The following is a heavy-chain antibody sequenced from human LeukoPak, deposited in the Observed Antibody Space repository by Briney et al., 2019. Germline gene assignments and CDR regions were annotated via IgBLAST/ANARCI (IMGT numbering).Heavy chain of an antibody. CDR2: ISSSSSYI. CDR1: GFTFSSYS. J-gene: IGHJ6*04. CDR3: AELGITMIGGV. V-gene: IGHV3-21*01. D-gene: IGHD3-10*02. Sequence: PGGSLRLSCAASGFTFSSYSMNWVRQAPGKGLEWVSSISSSSSYIYYADSVKGRFTISRDNAKNSLYLQMNSLRAEDTAIYYCAELGITMIGGVWGKGTTVTISS.